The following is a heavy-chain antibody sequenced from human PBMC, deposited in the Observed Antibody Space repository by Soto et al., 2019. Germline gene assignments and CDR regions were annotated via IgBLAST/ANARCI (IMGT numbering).Heavy chain of an antibody. J-gene: IGHJ6*02. CDR3: ARPASANVYGMDV. D-gene: IGHD6-13*01. V-gene: IGHV3-13*05. Sequence: VGSLRLSCASSVFTFSSYDMHWVRQATGKGLEWVSAIGTVGDPYYPGSVKGRFTISRENAKNSLYLQMNSLRAGDTAVYYCARPASANVYGMDVWGQGTTVSVSS. CDR2: IGTVGDP. CDR1: VFTFSSYD.